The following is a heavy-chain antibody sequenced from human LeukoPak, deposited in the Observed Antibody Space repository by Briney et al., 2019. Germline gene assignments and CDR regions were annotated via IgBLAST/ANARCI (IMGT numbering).Heavy chain of an antibody. CDR2: IYHSGST. D-gene: IGHD3-3*01. CDR1: GYSISSGYY. V-gene: IGHV4-38-2*01. CDR3: ARVSTEFWSGYSIPSLSDP. Sequence: SSETLSLTCAVSGYSISSGYYWGWIRQPPGKGLEWIGSIYHSGSTYYNPSLKSRVTISVDTSKNQFSLKLSSVTAADTAVYYCARVSTEFWSGYSIPSLSDPWGQGTLVTVSS. J-gene: IGHJ5*02.